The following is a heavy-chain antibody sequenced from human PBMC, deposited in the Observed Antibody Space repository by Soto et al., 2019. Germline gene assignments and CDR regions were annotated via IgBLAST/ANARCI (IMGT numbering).Heavy chain of an antibody. CDR3: ARDPTNDYGDDTFDY. V-gene: IGHV1-69*06. J-gene: IGHJ4*02. Sequence: QVLLLQSGSEVKKAGSSVKVSCKASGDAFKSYAIHWVRQAPGQGLEYMGRIIPSYDRTKYAQKFQGRLTLTADMYTSTVYMELNSLRSEDTAVYYCARDPTNDYGDDTFDYWGQGTKVIVSS. CDR2: IIPSYDRT. D-gene: IGHD4-17*01. CDR1: GDAFKSYA.